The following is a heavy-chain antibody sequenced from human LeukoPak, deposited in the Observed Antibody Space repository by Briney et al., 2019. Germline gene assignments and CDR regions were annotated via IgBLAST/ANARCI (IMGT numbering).Heavy chain of an antibody. D-gene: IGHD3-9*01. CDR2: INHSGST. V-gene: IGHV4-34*01. CDR1: GGSFSGYY. Sequence: SETLSLTCAVYGGSFSGYYWSWIRQPPGKGLEWIGEINHSGSTNYNPSLKSRVTILVDTSKNQFSLKLSSVTAADTAVYYCAVDYDILTGYYTLDYWGQGTLVTVSS. CDR3: AVDYDILTGYYTLDY. J-gene: IGHJ4*02.